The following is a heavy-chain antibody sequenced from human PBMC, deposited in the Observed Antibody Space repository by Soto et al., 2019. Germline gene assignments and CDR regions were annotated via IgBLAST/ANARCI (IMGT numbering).Heavy chain of an antibody. CDR3: ARTRKLWWPPRTFWFHP. D-gene: IGHD2-21*01. Sequence: SENLSITCAVYGGSFSGYYWSWIRQPPGKGLEWIGEINHSGSTNYNPSLKSRVTISVDTSKNQFSLKLSSVTAADTAVYYCARTRKLWWPPRTFWFHPRCQGPLVSVSS. CDR1: GGSFSGYY. V-gene: IGHV4-34*01. CDR2: INHSGST. J-gene: IGHJ5*02.